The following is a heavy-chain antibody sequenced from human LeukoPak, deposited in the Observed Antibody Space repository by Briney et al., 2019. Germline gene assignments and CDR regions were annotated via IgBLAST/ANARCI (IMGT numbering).Heavy chain of an antibody. Sequence: PGGSLRLSCAASGFSFSSYAMNWVRQAPGKGGEWVSAISGSGGSTYYADSVKGGFTISRENSKNTLYLQMNSLRAEDTAVYYCAKAVSGNYIKGFDYWGQGTLVTVSS. D-gene: IGHD5-12*01. CDR2: ISGSGGST. V-gene: IGHV3-23*01. CDR1: GFSFSSYA. CDR3: AKAVSGNYIKGFDY. J-gene: IGHJ4*02.